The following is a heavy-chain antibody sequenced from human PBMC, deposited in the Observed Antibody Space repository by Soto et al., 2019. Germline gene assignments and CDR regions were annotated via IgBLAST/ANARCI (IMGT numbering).Heavy chain of an antibody. D-gene: IGHD3-10*01. CDR2: IIPIFGTA. CDR1: GGTFSSYG. J-gene: IGHJ4*02. V-gene: IGHV1-69*13. Sequence: SVKVSCKASGGTFSSYGISWVRQAAGQGLEWMGGIIPIFGTANYAQKFQGRVTITADESTSTAYMELSSLRSEDTAVYYCARLNDGSGSYYNAPSYFFHYWGQGTLVTSPQ. CDR3: ARLNDGSGSYYNAPSYFFHY.